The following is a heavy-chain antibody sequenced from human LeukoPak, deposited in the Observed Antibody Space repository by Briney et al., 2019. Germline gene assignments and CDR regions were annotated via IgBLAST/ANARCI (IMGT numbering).Heavy chain of an antibody. CDR1: GDSITSGAYY. CDR2: VYYSGSI. D-gene: IGHD4/OR15-4a*01. Sequence: PSETLSLTCSVSGDSITSGAYYWAWLRQPPGKGLEWIGSVYYSGSIKYNPSLKGRVSISRDMSKNQFSLNLNSVNATDTAVYYCARRDYAALFDPWGQGTLVTVSS. CDR3: ARRDYAALFDP. J-gene: IGHJ5*02. V-gene: IGHV4-39*07.